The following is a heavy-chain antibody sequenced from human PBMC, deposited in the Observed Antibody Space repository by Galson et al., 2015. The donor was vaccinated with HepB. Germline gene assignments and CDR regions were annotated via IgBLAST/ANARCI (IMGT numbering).Heavy chain of an antibody. CDR1: GDSVSTDSGG. D-gene: IGHD1-1*01. CDR2: LWSRSGWST. J-gene: IGHJ4*02. Sequence: CAISGDSVSTDSGGWNWIRQSASGGLEWLGRLWSRSGWSTHYEVSVNGRITINADTSKNKFSLQLTSVTPEDTAVYYCARDTYKIGSIGPFFDFWGQGILVTVSS. V-gene: IGHV6-1*01. CDR3: ARDTYKIGSIGPFFDF.